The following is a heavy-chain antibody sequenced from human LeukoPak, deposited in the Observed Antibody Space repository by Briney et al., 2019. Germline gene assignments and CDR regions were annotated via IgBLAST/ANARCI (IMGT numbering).Heavy chain of an antibody. CDR2: ISGAGGST. CDR1: GFTVSSNY. J-gene: IGHJ3*02. D-gene: IGHD1-26*01. V-gene: IGHV3-23*01. CDR3: AKDFRYSGGYSAYDAFDI. Sequence: GGSLRLSCAASGFTVSSNYMSWVRQAPGKGLEWVSAISGAGGSTYYAESVKGRFTIARDNSKNTLYLQMNSLRDEDTAIYYCAKDFRYSGGYSAYDAFDIWGQGTMVTVSS.